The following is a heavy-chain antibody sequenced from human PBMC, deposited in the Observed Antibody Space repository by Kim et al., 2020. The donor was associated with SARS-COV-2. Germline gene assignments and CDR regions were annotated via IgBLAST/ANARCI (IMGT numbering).Heavy chain of an antibody. Sequence: SETLSLTCAVYGGSFSGYYWSWIRQPPGKGLEWIGEINHSGSTNYNPSLKSRVTISVDTSKNQFSLKLSSVTAADTAVYYCARARITMVRGVRYFDYWGQGTLVTVSS. J-gene: IGHJ4*02. CDR2: INHSGST. D-gene: IGHD3-10*01. CDR1: GGSFSGYY. V-gene: IGHV4-34*01. CDR3: ARARITMVRGVRYFDY.